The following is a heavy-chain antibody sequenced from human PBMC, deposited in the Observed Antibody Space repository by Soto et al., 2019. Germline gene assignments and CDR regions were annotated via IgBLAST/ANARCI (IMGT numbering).Heavy chain of an antibody. CDR1: GGSFSGYS. CDR3: ARGKGDNVRGVMCLDY. Sequence: PSETLSLTCAVYGGSFSGYSWSWIRQPPGTGLEWIGEINRSGSTNYNPSLKSRVTISVDTSKNQFSLKLSSVSAADTAVYYCARGKGDNVRGVMCLDYWGQGMLVTAPQ. CDR2: INRSGST. V-gene: IGHV4-34*01. J-gene: IGHJ4*02. D-gene: IGHD3-10*01.